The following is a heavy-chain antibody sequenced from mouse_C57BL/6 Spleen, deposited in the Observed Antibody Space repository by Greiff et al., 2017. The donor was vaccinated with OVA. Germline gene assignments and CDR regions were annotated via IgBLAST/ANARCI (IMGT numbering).Heavy chain of an antibody. CDR2: INYDGSST. J-gene: IGHJ4*01. V-gene: IGHV5-16*01. D-gene: IGHD1-1*01. CDR1: GFTFSDYY. CDR3: ARTYGSSPYAMDY. Sequence: EVQVVESEGGLVQPGSSMKLSCTASGFTFSDYYMAWVRQVPEKGLEWVANINYDGSSTYYLDSLKSRFIISRDNAKNILYLQMSSLKSEDTATYYCARTYGSSPYAMDYWGQGTSVTVSS.